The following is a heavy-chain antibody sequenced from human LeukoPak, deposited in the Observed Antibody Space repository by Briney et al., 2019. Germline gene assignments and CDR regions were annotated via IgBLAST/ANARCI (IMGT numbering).Heavy chain of an antibody. Sequence: GGSLRLSCAASGFTFSSYWMSWVRQAPGKGLEWVSSISSSGSFIYYGDSVKGRFTISRDNADNSLYLQMNGLRAEDTAIYYCARGNAIAVSGIFDPWGQGIPVTVSS. CDR1: GFTFSSYW. D-gene: IGHD6-19*01. J-gene: IGHJ5*02. V-gene: IGHV3-21*01. CDR3: ARGNAIAVSGIFDP. CDR2: ISSSGSFI.